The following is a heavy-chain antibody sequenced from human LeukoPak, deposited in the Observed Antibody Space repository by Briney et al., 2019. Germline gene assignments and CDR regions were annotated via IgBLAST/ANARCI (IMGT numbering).Heavy chain of an antibody. Sequence: SKTLSLTCTVSGGSISSYYWSWIRQPPGKGLEWIGYIYYSGSTNYNPSLKSRVTISVDTSKNQFSLKLSSVTAADTAVYYCARHGYGSTKYYFDYWGQGTLVTVSS. CDR3: ARHGYGSTKYYFDY. V-gene: IGHV4-59*08. CDR1: GGSISSYY. CDR2: IYYSGST. D-gene: IGHD5-12*01. J-gene: IGHJ4*02.